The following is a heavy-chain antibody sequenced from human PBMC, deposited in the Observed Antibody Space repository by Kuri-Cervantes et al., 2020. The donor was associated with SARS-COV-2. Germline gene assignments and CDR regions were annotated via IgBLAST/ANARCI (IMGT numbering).Heavy chain of an antibody. V-gene: IGHV3-23*01. D-gene: IGHD1-26*01. CDR2: IRDNSLTT. Sequence: GGSLRLSCAASGFTFSTHAMSWVRQAPGKGLEWVSSIRDNSLTTYYADSVKGRFTISRDNSKNTLYLQMNSLRAEDTAVYYCASELLLRFDYWGQGTLVTVSS. J-gene: IGHJ4*02. CDR1: GFTFSTHA. CDR3: ASELLLRFDY.